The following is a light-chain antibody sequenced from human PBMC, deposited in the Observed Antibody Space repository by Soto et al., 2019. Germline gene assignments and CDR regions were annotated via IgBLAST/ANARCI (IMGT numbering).Light chain of an antibody. CDR3: QQYGSSLLFT. CDR1: QSVSSSY. J-gene: IGKJ3*01. Sequence: EIVLTQSPGTLSLSPGERPTLSCRASQSVSSSYLAWYQQKPGQAPRLLIYGASSRASGIPDRFSGSGSGTDFSLTVSRLEPEDFAVYYCQQYGSSLLFTFGPGTKVDIK. CDR2: GAS. V-gene: IGKV3-20*01.